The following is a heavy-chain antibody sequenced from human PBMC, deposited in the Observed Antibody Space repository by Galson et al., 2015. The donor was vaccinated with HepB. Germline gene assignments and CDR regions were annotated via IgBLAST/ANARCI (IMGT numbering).Heavy chain of an antibody. CDR3: ATGQRYSNN. CDR2: INPNSGGT. CDR1: GYTFTSYG. V-gene: IGHV1-8*03. D-gene: IGHD6-13*01. Sequence: SVKVSCKASGYTFTSYGISWVRQAPGQGLEWMGWINPNSGGTIYAQKFQDRVTITRDMSTSTAFMYLSGLRSGDTAVYYCATGQRYSNNWGQGTLVTVSS. J-gene: IGHJ1*01.